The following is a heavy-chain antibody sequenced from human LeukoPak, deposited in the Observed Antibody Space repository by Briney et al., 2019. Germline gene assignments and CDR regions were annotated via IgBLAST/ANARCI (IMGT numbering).Heavy chain of an antibody. Sequence: PGRSLRLSCAASGFTFSSYGMHWVRQAPGKGLEWVAVIWYDGSKKYYADSVKGRLTIYRDNYKNTLYLQMNSLRAEDTAVYFCARDKYCSSTSCYVVRDYYYGMDVWGQGTTVTVSS. V-gene: IGHV3-33*01. D-gene: IGHD2-2*01. J-gene: IGHJ6*02. CDR3: ARDKYCSSTSCYVVRDYYYGMDV. CDR1: GFTFSSYG. CDR2: IWYDGSKK.